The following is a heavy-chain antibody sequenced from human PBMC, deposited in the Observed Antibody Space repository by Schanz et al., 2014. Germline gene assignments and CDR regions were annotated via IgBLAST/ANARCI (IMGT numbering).Heavy chain of an antibody. CDR2: ITNKPNNYNT. CDR3: ARDGGEVVRGVIEGVNHYYYGMDV. V-gene: IGHV3-72*01. CDR1: GFNFSNYD. J-gene: IGHJ6*02. D-gene: IGHD3-10*01. Sequence: VQLVESGGGVVQPGRSLRLSCAASGFNFSNYDIHWVRQAPGKGLEWVGRITNKPNNYNTEYAASVKGRFTISRDDSRNSLYLQMSSLRSEDTAVYYCARDGGEVVRGVIEGVNHYYYGMDVWGQGTTVTVSS.